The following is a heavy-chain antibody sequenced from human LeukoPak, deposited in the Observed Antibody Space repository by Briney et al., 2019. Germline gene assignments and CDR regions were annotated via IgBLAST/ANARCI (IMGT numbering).Heavy chain of an antibody. CDR3: ARDEGRDYDILTGSNWFDP. D-gene: IGHD3-9*01. J-gene: IGHJ5*02. CDR2: IWYDGSNK. V-gene: IGHV3-33*01. CDR1: GFTSSSYG. Sequence: PGRSLRLSCAASGFTSSSYGMHWVRQAPGKGLEWVAVIWYDGSNKYYADSVKGRFTISRDNSKNTLYLQMNSLRAEDTAVYYCARDEGRDYDILTGSNWFDPWGQGTLVTVSS.